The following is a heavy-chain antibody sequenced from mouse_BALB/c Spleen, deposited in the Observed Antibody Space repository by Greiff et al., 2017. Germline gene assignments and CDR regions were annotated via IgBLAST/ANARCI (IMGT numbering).Heavy chain of an antibody. CDR2: INSNGGST. J-gene: IGHJ2*01. Sequence: EVKLVESGGGLVQPGGSLKLSCAASGFTFSSYGMSWVRQTPDKRLELVATINSNGGSTYYPDSVKGRFTISRDNAKNTLYLQMSSLKSEDTAMYYCARGYYYGRAFDYWGQGTTLTVSS. CDR1: GFTFSSYG. V-gene: IGHV5-6-3*01. CDR3: ARGYYYGRAFDY. D-gene: IGHD1-1*01.